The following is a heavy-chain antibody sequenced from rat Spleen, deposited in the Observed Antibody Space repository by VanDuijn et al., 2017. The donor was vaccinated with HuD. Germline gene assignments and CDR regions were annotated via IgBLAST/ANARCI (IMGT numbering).Heavy chain of an antibody. D-gene: IGHD1-11*01. CDR2: ITNTGGST. CDR3: ARRHYGYTDYFDS. Sequence: EVQLVESGGGLVQPGRSLKLSCAASGFTFSDYNMAWVRQAPKKGLEWVASITNTGGSTYYPDSVKGRFTISRDNAENTVYLQMNSLRSEDTATYYCARRHYGYTDYFDSWGQGVMVTVSS. V-gene: IGHV5-7*01. CDR1: GFTFSDYN. J-gene: IGHJ2*01.